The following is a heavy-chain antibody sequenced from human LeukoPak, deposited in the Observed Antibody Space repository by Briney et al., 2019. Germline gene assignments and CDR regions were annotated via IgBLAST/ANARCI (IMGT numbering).Heavy chain of an antibody. CDR1: GFTFSSYS. D-gene: IGHD3-9*01. Sequence: QAGGSLRLSCAASGFTFSSYSMNWVRQAPGKGLEWVSYISSSSSTIYYADSVKGRFTISRDNAKNSLYLQMNSLRAEDTAVYYCARDQGQRYLCAFDIWGQGTMVTVSS. CDR3: ARDQGQRYLCAFDI. J-gene: IGHJ3*02. CDR2: ISSSSSTI. V-gene: IGHV3-48*01.